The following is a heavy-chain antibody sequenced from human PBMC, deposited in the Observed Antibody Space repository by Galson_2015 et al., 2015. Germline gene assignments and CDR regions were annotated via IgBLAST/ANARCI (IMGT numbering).Heavy chain of an antibody. D-gene: IGHD4-17*01. V-gene: IGHV3-33*01. CDR3: ARDSPHYGDQAYYYYGMDV. J-gene: IGHJ6*02. CDR2: IWYDGSNK. CDR1: GFTFSSYG. Sequence: SLRLSCAASGFTFSSYGMHWVRQAPGKGLEWVAVIWYDGSNKYYADSVKGRFTISRDNSKNTLYLQMNSLRAEDTAVYYCARDSPHYGDQAYYYYGMDVWGQGTTVTVSS.